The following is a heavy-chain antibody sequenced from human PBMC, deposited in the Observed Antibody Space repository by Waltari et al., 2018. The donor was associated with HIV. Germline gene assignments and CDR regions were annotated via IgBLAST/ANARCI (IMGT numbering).Heavy chain of an antibody. D-gene: IGHD5-12*01. J-gene: IGHJ6*02. CDR3: ASHRYSGYDKYFYYYYGMDV. Sequence: GEMVESGGDSVHPGGSLRLSCAASGFPFSNSWLSWVRQAPGKGPEWLANIKQDGAEEYYVASVRGRFTISRDNAKNLLYLQMNSLRTEDTAVYYCASHRYSGYDKYFYYYYGMDVWGQGTTVTVS. CDR1: GFPFSNSW. V-gene: IGHV3-7*01. CDR2: IKQDGAEE.